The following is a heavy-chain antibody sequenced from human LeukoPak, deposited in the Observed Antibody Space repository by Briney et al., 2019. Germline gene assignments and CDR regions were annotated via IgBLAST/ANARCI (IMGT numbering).Heavy chain of an antibody. J-gene: IGHJ4*02. CDR1: GFTVSSNY. CDR2: IYSGGST. D-gene: IGHD6-19*01. CDR3: ARGRGSSGWLYSFDY. V-gene: IGHV3-53*01. Sequence: PGGSLRLSCAASGFTVSSNYMSWVRQAPGKGLEWVSVIYSGGSTYYADSVKGRFTISRDNSKNTLYLQMNSLRAEDTAVYYCARGRGSSGWLYSFDYWGQGTLVTVSS.